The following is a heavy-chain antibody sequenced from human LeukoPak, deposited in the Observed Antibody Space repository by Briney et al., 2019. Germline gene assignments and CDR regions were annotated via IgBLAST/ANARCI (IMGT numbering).Heavy chain of an antibody. CDR3: ARLTIAANAFDI. J-gene: IGHJ3*02. CDR1: GGSISSGDYY. CDR2: IYYSGST. V-gene: IGHV4-30-4*08. Sequence: SQTLSLTCTVSGGSISSGDYYWSWIRQPPGKGLEGIGYIYYSGSTYYNPSLKSRVTISVDTSKNHFSLRLSSVTAADTAMFYCARLTIAANAFDIWGQGTMVTVSS. D-gene: IGHD2-15*01.